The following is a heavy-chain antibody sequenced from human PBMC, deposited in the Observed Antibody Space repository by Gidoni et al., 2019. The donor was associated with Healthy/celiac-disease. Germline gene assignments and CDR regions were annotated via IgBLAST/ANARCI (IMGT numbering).Heavy chain of an antibody. CDR2: IRSSRSTI. D-gene: IGHD6-13*01. CDR1: GFPISSYS. J-gene: IGHJ6*02. CDR3: AREVRADSSSWYHLYYYYYYGMDV. Sequence: EVQLVESGGGLVQPGGSLRRSGAAPGFPISSYSMNWVRQAPGKGLEWVSYIRSSRSTIYYSDSVNGRFTISRDNAKNSLYLQMNSLRDEDTAVYYCAREVRADSSSWYHLYYYYYYGMDVWGQGTTVTVSS. V-gene: IGHV3-48*02.